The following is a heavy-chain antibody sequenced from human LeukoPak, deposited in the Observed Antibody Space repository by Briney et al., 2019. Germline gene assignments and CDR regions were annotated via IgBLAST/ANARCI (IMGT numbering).Heavy chain of an antibody. CDR3: AREAWELSPTQPDLYYYYGMDV. CDR1: GGSISDGSYC. CDR2: IYYGGRT. D-gene: IGHD1-26*01. V-gene: IGHV4-39*07. Sequence: SETLSLTCTVSGGSISDGSYCWGWIRQSPGKGLEWIGDIYYGGRTYYTPPLKSRVTPSLKSRVTISVDTSKNQFSLKLSSVTAADTAVYYCAREAWELSPTQPDLYYYYGMDVWGQGTTVTVSS. J-gene: IGHJ6*02.